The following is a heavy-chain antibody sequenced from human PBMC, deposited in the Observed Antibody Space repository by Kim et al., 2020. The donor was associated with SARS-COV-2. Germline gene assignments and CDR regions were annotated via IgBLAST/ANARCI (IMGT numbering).Heavy chain of an antibody. V-gene: IGHV1-3*01. CDR1: GDTFTNYA. CDR3: ARSQLGSGTYWESVVPGIFDY. J-gene: IGHJ4*01. CDR2: IKVGNANI. D-gene: IGHD1-26*01. Sequence: ASVKVSCKASGDTFTNYAMHWVRQAPGQRLAWKGWIKVGNANIKYSQKFQGRVIITRDTSASTLYMEMSSLRSEDTAVYYCARSQLGSGTYWESVVPGIFDYWGQGTQVTVSS.